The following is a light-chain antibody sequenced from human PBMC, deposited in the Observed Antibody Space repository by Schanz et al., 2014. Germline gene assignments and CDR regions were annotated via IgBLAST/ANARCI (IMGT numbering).Light chain of an antibody. V-gene: IGLV1-44*01. J-gene: IGLJ1*01. Sequence: QSVLTQPPSASGTPGQRVTISCSGSSSNIGSTTVNWYQQLPGTAPKLLIYSSNQRPSGVPDRLSGSKSGTSASLAISDLQSEDEADYYCAAWDDSLNAYVFGTGTKLTVL. CDR3: AAWDDSLNAYV. CDR1: SSNIGSTT. CDR2: SSN.